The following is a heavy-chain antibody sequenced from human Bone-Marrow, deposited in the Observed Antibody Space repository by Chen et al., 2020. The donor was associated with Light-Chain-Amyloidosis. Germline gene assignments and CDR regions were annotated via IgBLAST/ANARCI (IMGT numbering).Heavy chain of an antibody. J-gene: IGHJ1*01. D-gene: IGHD3-16*02. V-gene: IGHV4-39*07. CDR3: VRSRYSTGPFEV. CDR1: GDSITSSTDY. CDR2: IYSSGSS. Sequence: QLQLQESGPGLVEPSETLSLKCSVSGDSITSSTDYWGWIRQPPGKGLEYIASIYSSGSSYYKPSLKSRVTISVNTSKNQFSLRLTPATAADTAVYYCVRSRYSTGPFEVWGQGSLVTVSS.